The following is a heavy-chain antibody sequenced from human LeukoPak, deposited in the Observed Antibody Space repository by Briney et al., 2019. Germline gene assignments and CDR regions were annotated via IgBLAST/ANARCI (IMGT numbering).Heavy chain of an antibody. Sequence: SVKVSCKASRHTFTRYYMHWVRQAPGQGVEWMGWIRSNSGGPTYAHKFQGRVTMTRDTSISTAYMELSRLRSDDTAVYYCARESPRSGYYYGDDAFDIWGQGTMVTVSP. CDR3: ARESPRSGYYYGDDAFDI. V-gene: IGHV1-2*07. D-gene: IGHD3-22*01. CDR2: IRSNSGGP. J-gene: IGHJ3*02. CDR1: RHTFTRYY.